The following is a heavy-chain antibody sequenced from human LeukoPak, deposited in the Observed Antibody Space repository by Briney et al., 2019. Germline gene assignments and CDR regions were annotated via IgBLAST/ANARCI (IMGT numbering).Heavy chain of an antibody. CDR3: ASFDYGDYVPTLDFDY. CDR2: VHNSGST. V-gene: IGHV4-4*07. J-gene: IGHJ4*02. Sequence: SETLSLTCDVSGASMVGYYWSWIRQSAGGGLEWIGRVHNSGSTNYHPSLRSRVTLSEDVSKSQFYLRLTSVTAADTAVYYCASFDYGDYVPTLDFDYWGQGTLVTVSS. CDR1: GASMVGYY. D-gene: IGHD4-17*01.